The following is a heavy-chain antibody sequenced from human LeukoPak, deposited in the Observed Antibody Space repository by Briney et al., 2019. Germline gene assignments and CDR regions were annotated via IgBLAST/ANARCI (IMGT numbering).Heavy chain of an antibody. CDR1: GGSFSGYY. Sequence: SETLSLTCAVYGGSFSGYYWSWIRQPPGKGLEWIGEINHSGSTNYNPSLKSRVTISVDTSKNQFSLKLSSVTAADTAVYYCASSGSYYSADAFDIWGQGTMATVSS. V-gene: IGHV4-34*01. CDR2: INHSGST. D-gene: IGHD1-26*01. J-gene: IGHJ3*02. CDR3: ASSGSYYSADAFDI.